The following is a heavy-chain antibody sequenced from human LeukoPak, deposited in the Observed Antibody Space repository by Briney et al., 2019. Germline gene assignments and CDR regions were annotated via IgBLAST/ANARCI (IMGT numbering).Heavy chain of an antibody. V-gene: IGHV3-73*01. J-gene: IGHJ1*01. CDR2: IRSKANSYAT. CDR3: ARDPLMISHTGPAWVFQH. Sequence: PGGSLRLSCAASGFTFSGSAMHWVRQSSGKGLEWVGRIRSKANSYATAYAASVKGRFTISRDDSKNPAYLQMNSLKTEDTAVYYCARDPLMISHTGPAWVFQHWGQGTLVTVSS. D-gene: IGHD3-16*01. CDR1: GFTFSGSA.